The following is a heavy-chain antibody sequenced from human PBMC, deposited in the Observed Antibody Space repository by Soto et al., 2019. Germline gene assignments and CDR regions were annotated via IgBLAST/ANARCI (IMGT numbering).Heavy chain of an antibody. CDR3: VKGEYYYDGSAYYPFDY. Sequence: GGSLRLSCAASGFSLSSRWMHWVRQIPGKGLMWVSAISGSGGSTYYADSVKGRFTISRDNSKNTAYLQMSSLRPEDTAVYYCVKGEYYYDGSAYYPFDYWGQGRMVTVSS. J-gene: IGHJ4*02. CDR1: GFSLSSRW. D-gene: IGHD3-22*01. CDR2: ISGSGGST. V-gene: IGHV3-64D*06.